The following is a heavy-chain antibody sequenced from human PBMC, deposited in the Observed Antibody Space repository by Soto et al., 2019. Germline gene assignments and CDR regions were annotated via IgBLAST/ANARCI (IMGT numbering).Heavy chain of an antibody. J-gene: IGHJ2*01. D-gene: IGHD6-25*01. V-gene: IGHV4-39*01. CDR3: ARPARGYLDWYFDL. CDR2: IYYSGST. CDR1: GGSISSSSYY. Sequence: QLQLQESGPGLVKPSETLSLTCTVSGGSISSSSYYWGWIRQPPGKGLEWIGSIYYSGSTYYNPSLKTRVTISVDTSKNQFSLKLSSVTAADTAVYSCARPARGYLDWYFDLWGRGTLVTVSS.